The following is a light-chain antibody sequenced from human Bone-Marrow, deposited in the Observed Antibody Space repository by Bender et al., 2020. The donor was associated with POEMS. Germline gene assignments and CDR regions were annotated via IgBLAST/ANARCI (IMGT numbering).Light chain of an antibody. J-gene: IGLJ2*01. CDR2: QDS. Sequence: SYELTQPPSVSVSPGQTARITCSGDALPKQYAYWYQQKPGQAPIVVIYQDSERPPGIPERFSGSSSGTTVTLTVSGVQEEDEAEYYCQSTDSSGSYLVFGGGTKLTVL. CDR1: ALPKQY. V-gene: IGLV3-25*03. CDR3: QSTDSSGSYLV.